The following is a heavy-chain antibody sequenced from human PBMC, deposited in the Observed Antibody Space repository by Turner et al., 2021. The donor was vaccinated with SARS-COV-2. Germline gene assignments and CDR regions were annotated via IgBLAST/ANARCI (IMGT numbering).Heavy chain of an antibody. J-gene: IGHJ4*02. CDR3: ARDGGSYFDY. D-gene: IGHD1-26*01. CDR2: ISYDGSNK. V-gene: IGHV3-30-3*01. Sequence: QVKLVESGGGVVQPGRSLRLSCAASGFTLSSYAMHWVRQAPGKGLEWVALISYDGSNKYYADSVKGRFTISRDNSKNTLYLQMNSLRAEDTAVYYCARDGGSYFDYWGQGTLVTVSS. CDR1: GFTLSSYA.